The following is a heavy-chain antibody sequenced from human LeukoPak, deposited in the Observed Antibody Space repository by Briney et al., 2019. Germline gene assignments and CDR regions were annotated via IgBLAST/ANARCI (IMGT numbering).Heavy chain of an antibody. J-gene: IGHJ4*02. D-gene: IGHD6-19*01. CDR1: GGSVSSGSYY. Sequence: PSETLSLTCTVSGGSVSSGSYYWSWIRQPPGKGLEWIGYIYYSGSTNYNPSLKSRVTISVDTSKNQFSLKLSSVTAADTAVYYCARQDRTSSGWYRDFDYWGQGTLVTVSS. CDR2: IYYSGST. CDR3: ARQDRTSSGWYRDFDY. V-gene: IGHV4-61*01.